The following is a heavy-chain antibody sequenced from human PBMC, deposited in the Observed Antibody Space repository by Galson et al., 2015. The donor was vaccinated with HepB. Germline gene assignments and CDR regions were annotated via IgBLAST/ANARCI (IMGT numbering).Heavy chain of an antibody. J-gene: IGHJ2*01. Sequence: SLRLSCAASGFSFSYFPMHWVRQAPGKGLDWVAVISYTGKYTNYADSGKGRFTISRDNSKNALYLQMNSLRVEDTALYYCVRPRGGGAGDYQNWYFDLWGRGTLVTVSS. CDR2: ISYTGKYT. CDR1: GFSFSYFP. D-gene: IGHD4-17*01. V-gene: IGHV3-30*04. CDR3: VRPRGGGAGDYQNWYFDL.